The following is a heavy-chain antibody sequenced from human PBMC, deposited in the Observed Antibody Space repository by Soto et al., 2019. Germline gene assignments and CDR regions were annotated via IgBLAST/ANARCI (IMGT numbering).Heavy chain of an antibody. CDR1: GYTFTSYA. CDR2: INAGNGNT. J-gene: IGHJ4*02. Sequence: ASVKVSCKASGYTFTSYAMHWVRQAPGQRLEWMGWINAGNGNTKYSQKFQGRVTITRDTSASTAYMELSSLRSEDTAVYYCARDVSYYFVAGYFDYWGQGTLVPVSS. V-gene: IGHV1-3*01. D-gene: IGHD6-19*01. CDR3: ARDVSYYFVAGYFDY.